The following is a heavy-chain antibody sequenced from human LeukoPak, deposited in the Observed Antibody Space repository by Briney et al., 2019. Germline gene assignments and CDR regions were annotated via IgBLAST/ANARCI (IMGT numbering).Heavy chain of an antibody. Sequence: SDTLSLTCTVSGGSISSYYWSWIRQPPGKGLEWIGCIYSGSSSYNPSLQSRVTISVDTSMNQFSLKLTSMTAADTAVYYCGRAGPGAFFDHWGRGALVTVSS. D-gene: IGHD2-2*01. CDR1: GGSISSYY. CDR2: IYSGSS. CDR3: GRAGPGAFFDH. V-gene: IGHV4-59*07. J-gene: IGHJ4*02.